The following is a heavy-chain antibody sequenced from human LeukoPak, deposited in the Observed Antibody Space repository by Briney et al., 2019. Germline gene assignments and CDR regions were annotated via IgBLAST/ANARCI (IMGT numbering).Heavy chain of an antibody. V-gene: IGHV3-48*03. CDR2: ISGSGSTI. CDR1: GFTFSSYE. J-gene: IGHJ4*02. D-gene: IGHD3-9*01. Sequence: GGSLRLSCAASGFTFSSYEMNWVRQAPGKGLEGVSYISGSGSTIYYADSVKGRFTISRDNAKNSLYLQMNSLRAEDTAVYYCARQYYDILTGYPPYFDYWGQGTLVTVSS. CDR3: ARQYYDILTGYPPYFDY.